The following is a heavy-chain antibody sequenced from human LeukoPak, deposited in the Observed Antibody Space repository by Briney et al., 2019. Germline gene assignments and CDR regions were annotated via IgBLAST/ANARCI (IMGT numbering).Heavy chain of an antibody. Sequence: PGGSLRLSCAASEFTFSSYSMNWVRQPPGKGLEWIGEINHSGSTNYNPSLKSRVTISVDTSKNQFSLKLSSVTAADTAVYYCARIQLGYCSSTSCYNLPGVRFDPWGQGTLVTVSS. CDR2: INHSGST. D-gene: IGHD2-2*02. CDR3: ARIQLGYCSSTSCYNLPGVRFDP. J-gene: IGHJ5*02. V-gene: IGHV4-34*01. CDR1: EFTFSSYS.